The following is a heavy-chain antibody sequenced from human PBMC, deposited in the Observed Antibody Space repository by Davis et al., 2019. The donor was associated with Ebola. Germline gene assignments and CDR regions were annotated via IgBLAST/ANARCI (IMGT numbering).Heavy chain of an antibody. CDR2: ISGSGGST. CDR3: ARANNNWNMFDP. Sequence: GGSLRLSCAASGFTFSSYAMSWVRQAPGKGLEWVSAISGSGGSTYYADSVKGRFTISRDNSKNTLYLQMNSLRAEDTAVYYCARANNNWNMFDPWGQGTLVTVSS. D-gene: IGHD1/OR15-1a*01. CDR1: GFTFSSYA. V-gene: IGHV3-23*01. J-gene: IGHJ5*02.